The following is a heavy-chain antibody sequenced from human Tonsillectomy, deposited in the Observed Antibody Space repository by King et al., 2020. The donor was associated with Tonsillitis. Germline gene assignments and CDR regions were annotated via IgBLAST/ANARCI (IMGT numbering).Heavy chain of an antibody. Sequence: LQLQESGPGLVKPSETLSLTCNVSGGSVSSSSYYWGWIRQPPGKGLEWIGNIYYSGSTNYNPSLKSRVTMSVNTSKNQFSLKLRFVTAADTAVYYCARTYYAPAVDPWGQGTLVTVSS. V-gene: IGHV4-39*01. D-gene: IGHD3-3*01. CDR3: ARTYYAPAVDP. CDR2: IYYSGST. CDR1: GGSVSSSSYY. J-gene: IGHJ5*02.